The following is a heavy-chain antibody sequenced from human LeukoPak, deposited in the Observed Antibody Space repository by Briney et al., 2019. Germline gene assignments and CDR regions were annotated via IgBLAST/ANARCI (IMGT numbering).Heavy chain of an antibody. CDR3: ARWGSSEGVDY. CDR1: KFTFSNYA. V-gene: IGHV3-23*01. CDR2: ISGSGGST. J-gene: IGHJ4*02. D-gene: IGHD2-2*01. Sequence: GGSLRLSCTASKFTFSNYAMSWVRQAPGKGLEWVSGISGSGGSTYYADSVKGRFTISRDNSKNTLYLQMGSLRAEDMAVYYCARWGSSEGVDYWGQGTLVTVSS.